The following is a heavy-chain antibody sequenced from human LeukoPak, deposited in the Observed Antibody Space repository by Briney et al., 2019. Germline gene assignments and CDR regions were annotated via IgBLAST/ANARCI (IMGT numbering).Heavy chain of an antibody. CDR1: GGSISSSNYY. D-gene: IGHD3-22*01. V-gene: IGHV4-39*07. Sequence: SETLSLTCTVSGGSISSSNYYWAWIRQPPGQGLEWIESIYYRGNAYYNPSLKSRVTISVDTSKNQFSLSLSSVTAADTAVYHCARGEDRSGDGGQGTLVTVTS. J-gene: IGHJ4*02. CDR2: IYYRGNA. CDR3: ARGEDRSGD.